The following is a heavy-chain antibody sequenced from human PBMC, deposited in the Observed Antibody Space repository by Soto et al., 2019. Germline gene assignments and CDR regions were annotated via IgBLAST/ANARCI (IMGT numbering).Heavy chain of an antibody. J-gene: IGHJ5*02. CDR1: GLTFRSYW. CDR2: INTDGSVA. D-gene: IGHD2-21*01. Sequence: EVQLVESGGGLVQPGESLRLSCAASGLTFRSYWMHWVRQAPGKGLVWVSRINTDGSVAMYVDSVKGRFTISRDNAKNTLYLHIKRLRAEDTAFYYCVRDMQLWRPGSWGPGTLVTVSS. CDR3: VRDMQLWRPGS. V-gene: IGHV3-74*03.